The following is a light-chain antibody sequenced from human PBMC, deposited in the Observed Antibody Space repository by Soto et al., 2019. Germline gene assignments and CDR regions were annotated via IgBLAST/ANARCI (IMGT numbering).Light chain of an antibody. CDR3: CSYAGSSIPVV. Sequence: QSVLTQPASVSGSPGQSITISCTGTSSDVGSYNLVSWYQQHPGKAPKLMIYEVSKRPSGVSNRFSGSKSGNTASLTISGLQAEDEGDYYCCSYAGSSIPVVFGGGTQLTVL. CDR1: SSDVGSYNL. V-gene: IGLV2-23*02. J-gene: IGLJ2*01. CDR2: EVS.